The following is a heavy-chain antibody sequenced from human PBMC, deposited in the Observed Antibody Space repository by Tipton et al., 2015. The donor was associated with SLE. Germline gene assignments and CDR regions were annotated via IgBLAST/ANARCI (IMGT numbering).Heavy chain of an antibody. V-gene: IGHV4-59*01. D-gene: IGHD2-15*01. CDR2: IYYSGST. Sequence: TLSLTCTVSGGSISCYYWSWIRQPPGRGLEWIGYIYYSGSTNYNPSLKSRVTISVDTSKNQFSLKLSSVTAADTAVYYCARAEGSWDAFDIWGQGTMVTVSS. J-gene: IGHJ3*02. CDR1: GGSISCYY. CDR3: ARAEGSWDAFDI.